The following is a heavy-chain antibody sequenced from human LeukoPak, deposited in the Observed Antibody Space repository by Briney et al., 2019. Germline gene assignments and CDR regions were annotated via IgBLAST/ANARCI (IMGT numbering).Heavy chain of an antibody. CDR3: ARWGGTRQYYFDY. J-gene: IGHJ4*02. V-gene: IGHV3-33*01. CDR2: TRFDGSIK. D-gene: IGHD1-1*01. Sequence: GRSLRLSCAVSGVIFSDYGFHWVRQAPGKGLEWVAVTRFDGSIKQYADSVKGRFPISRHDSKNTLYLQMNFLKSEDTAVYYCARWGGTRQYYFDYWGQGTLVTVSS. CDR1: GVIFSDYG.